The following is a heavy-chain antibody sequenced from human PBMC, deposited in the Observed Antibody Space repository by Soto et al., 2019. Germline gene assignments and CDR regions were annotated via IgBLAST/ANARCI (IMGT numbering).Heavy chain of an antibody. CDR3: VRSSDNCNLLDY. CDR1: GFTFSNHY. D-gene: IGHD1-1*01. J-gene: IGHJ4*02. V-gene: IGHV3-11*06. Sequence: GGSRRLACAASGFTFSNHYMSWIRQSPGKGREWIGYSSNSGSFTRYADSVKGQFSISRDKAKNSLYLQINSLRGDDTAISYCVRSSDNCNLLDYWGQGTPVTVSS. CDR2: SSNSGSFT.